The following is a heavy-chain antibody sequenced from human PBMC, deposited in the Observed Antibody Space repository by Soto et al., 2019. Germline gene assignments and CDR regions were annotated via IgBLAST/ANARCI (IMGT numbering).Heavy chain of an antibody. CDR3: ARVARNGSGSSPNNWFDP. Sequence: PSETLSLTCAVYGGSFSGYYWSWIRQPPGKGLEWIGEINHSGSTNYNPSLKSRVTISVDTSKNQFSLKLSSVTAADTAVYYCARVARNGSGSSPNNWFDPWGQGTLVTVSS. CDR1: GGSFSGYY. V-gene: IGHV4-34*01. D-gene: IGHD3-10*01. CDR2: INHSGST. J-gene: IGHJ5*02.